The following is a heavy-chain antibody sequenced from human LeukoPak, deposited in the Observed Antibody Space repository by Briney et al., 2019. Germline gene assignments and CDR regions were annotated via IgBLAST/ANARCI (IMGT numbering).Heavy chain of an antibody. CDR1: GFTVSSNY. D-gene: IGHD3-22*01. CDR3: AREYYYDSSGYRGDAFDI. CDR2: IYSGGST. J-gene: IGHJ3*02. Sequence: GGSLRLSCAASGFTVSSNYMSWVRQAPGKGLEWVSVIYSGGSTYYADSVKGRFTISRDNSKNTLYLQMNSLRAEDTAVYYCAREYYYDSSGYRGDAFDIWGQGTMVTVSS. V-gene: IGHV3-53*01.